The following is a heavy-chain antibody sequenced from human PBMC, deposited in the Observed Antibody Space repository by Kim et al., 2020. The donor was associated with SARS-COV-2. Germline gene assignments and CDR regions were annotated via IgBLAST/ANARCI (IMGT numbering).Heavy chain of an antibody. D-gene: IGHD3-22*01. Sequence: DSVKGRCTITRDNAKTSLYLQMNSLRAEDTIVYYCARDGYYYDSSGYSDYWGQGTLVTVSS. V-gene: IGHV3-11*01. J-gene: IGHJ4*02. CDR3: ARDGYYYDSSGYSDY.